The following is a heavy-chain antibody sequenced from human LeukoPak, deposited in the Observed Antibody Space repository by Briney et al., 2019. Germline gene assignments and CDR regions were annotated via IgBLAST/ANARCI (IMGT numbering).Heavy chain of an antibody. J-gene: IGHJ4*02. D-gene: IGHD1-26*01. Sequence: GGSLRLSCGASGFTFSSYVMSWVRQAPGKGLEWVSALSGSGDTTYSADSVKGRFTISRDNSKNTLYLQMNSLRSEDTAVYYCAKDPRSGSYSSHYFDYWGQGTLVTVSS. CDR2: LSGSGDTT. V-gene: IGHV3-23*01. CDR1: GFTFSSYV. CDR3: AKDPRSGSYSSHYFDY.